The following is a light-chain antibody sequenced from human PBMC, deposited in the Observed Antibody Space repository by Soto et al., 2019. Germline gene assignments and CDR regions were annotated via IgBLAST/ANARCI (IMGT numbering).Light chain of an antibody. CDR2: EVT. J-gene: IGLJ1*01. V-gene: IGLV2-8*01. CDR1: NSDVGGYNY. Sequence: QSALTQPPSASGSPGQSVTISCTGTNSDVGGYNYVSWYQQHPGKAPKLMIYEVTKRPSGVPDRFSGSKSGNTASLTVSGLQAEDEADYFCSSYGGIHNYVFGTGSKLTVL. CDR3: SSYGGIHNYV.